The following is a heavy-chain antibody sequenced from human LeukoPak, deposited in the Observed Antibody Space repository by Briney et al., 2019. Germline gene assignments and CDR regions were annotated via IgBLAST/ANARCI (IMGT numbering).Heavy chain of an antibody. CDR2: VSYDETNK. D-gene: IGHD2-2*01. Sequence: GGSLRLSCAASASTFSNDAIHWVRQAPGKGLEWVAVVSYDETNKYYADSVKGRYTISRDNSKNTVYLQMSSLRAEDTAMYYCARAFGCSGTSCHARWGYYYYAMDVWGQGTTVTVSS. J-gene: IGHJ6*02. CDR3: ARAFGCSGTSCHARWGYYYYAMDV. V-gene: IGHV3-30-3*01. CDR1: ASTFSNDA.